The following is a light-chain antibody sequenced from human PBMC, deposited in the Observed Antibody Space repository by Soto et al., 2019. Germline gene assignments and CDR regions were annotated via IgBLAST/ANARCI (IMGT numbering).Light chain of an antibody. J-gene: IGKJ4*01. Sequence: AIRMTQSPSSLSASTGARVTITCRASQGISSYLAWYQQKPGKAPKLLIYAASTLLREVPSRFSSSRSATEFTLTISCLQSEDFATYYCQQYYSYPPLTFGGGTKVEIK. V-gene: IGKV1-8*01. CDR2: AAS. CDR3: QQYYSYPPLT. CDR1: QGISSY.